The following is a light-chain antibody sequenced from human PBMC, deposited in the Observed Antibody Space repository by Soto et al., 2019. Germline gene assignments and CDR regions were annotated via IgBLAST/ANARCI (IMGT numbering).Light chain of an antibody. CDR2: SNN. V-gene: IGLV1-44*01. Sequence: QSVLTQPPSASGTPGQTVTISCSGGTSKIGSNTINWYQHLPGMAPKLLIYSNNQRPPGVPDRFSGSKSGTSASLAISRLQSEDEADFYCRAWDDTLNGWVFGGGTK. J-gene: IGLJ3*02. CDR1: TSKIGSNT. CDR3: RAWDDTLNGWV.